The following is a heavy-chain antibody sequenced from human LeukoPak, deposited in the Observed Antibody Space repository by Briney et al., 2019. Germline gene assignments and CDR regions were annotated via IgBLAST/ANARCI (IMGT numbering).Heavy chain of an antibody. CDR1: GFTFSSYS. CDR2: ISSSSSYI. J-gene: IGHJ6*03. CDR3: VKDSSAGAVYYYYMDV. D-gene: IGHD6-19*01. Sequence: PGGSLRLSCAASGFTFSSYSMNWVRQAPGKGLEWVSSISSSSSYIYYADSVKGRFTISRDNAKNSLYLQMNSLRGEDTALYYCVKDSSAGAVYYYYMDVWGKGTTVTISS. V-gene: IGHV3-21*04.